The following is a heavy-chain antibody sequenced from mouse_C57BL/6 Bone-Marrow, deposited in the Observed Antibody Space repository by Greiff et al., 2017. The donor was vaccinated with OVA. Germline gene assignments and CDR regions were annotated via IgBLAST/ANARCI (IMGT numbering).Heavy chain of an antibody. CDR2: IDPSDSYT. J-gene: IGHJ4*01. Sequence: VQLQQSGAELVRPGTSVKLSCKASGYTFTSYWMHWVKQRPGQGLEWIGVIDPSDSYTNYNQKFKGKATLTVDTSSSTAYMQLSSLTSEDSADYYCARSDYDWAMDYWGQGTSVTVSS. CDR3: ARSDYDWAMDY. D-gene: IGHD2-4*01. CDR1: GYTFTSYW. V-gene: IGHV1-59*01.